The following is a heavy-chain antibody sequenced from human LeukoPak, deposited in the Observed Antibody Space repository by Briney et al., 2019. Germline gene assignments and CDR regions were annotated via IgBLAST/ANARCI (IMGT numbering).Heavy chain of an antibody. CDR1: GFTFSSYG. V-gene: IGHV3-30*18. Sequence: GGSLRLSCAASGFTFSSYGMHWVRQAPGKGLEWVAVISYDGSNKYYADSVKGRFTISRDNSKNTLYLQMNSLRAEDTAVYYCAKDGYSSGGEQPRPINYYYGMDVWGQGTTVTVSS. D-gene: IGHD6-19*01. CDR2: ISYDGSNK. J-gene: IGHJ6*02. CDR3: AKDGYSSGGEQPRPINYYYGMDV.